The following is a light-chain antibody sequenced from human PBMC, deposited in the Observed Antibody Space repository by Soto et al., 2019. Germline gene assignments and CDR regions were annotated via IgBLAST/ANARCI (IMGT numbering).Light chain of an antibody. CDR2: EVS. V-gene: IGLV2-14*01. CDR3: SSFTSSSTQV. Sequence: QSVLTQPASVSGSPGQSITISCTGTSSDVGGYDYVSWYQQYPGRAPKLMIFEVSNRPSGISNRFSGSKSGNTASLTISGLQAEDEADYYCSSFTSSSTQVLGGGTKLTVL. CDR1: SSDVGGYDY. J-gene: IGLJ3*02.